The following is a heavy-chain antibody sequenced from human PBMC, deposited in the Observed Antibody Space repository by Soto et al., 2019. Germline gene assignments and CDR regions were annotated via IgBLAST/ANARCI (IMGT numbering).Heavy chain of an antibody. D-gene: IGHD4-17*01. CDR3: ARTDYGDYVGAPYGMDV. CDR2: INPNSGGT. V-gene: IGHV1-2*04. Sequence: ASVKVSCKASGYTFTGYYMHWVRQAPGQGLEWMGWINPNSGGTNYAQKFQGWVTMTRDTSISTAYMELSRLRSDDTAVYYCARTDYGDYVGAPYGMDVWGQGTTVTVSS. CDR1: GYTFTGYY. J-gene: IGHJ6*02.